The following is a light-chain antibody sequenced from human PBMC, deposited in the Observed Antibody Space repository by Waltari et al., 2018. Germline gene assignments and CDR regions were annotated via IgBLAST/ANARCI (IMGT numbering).Light chain of an antibody. J-gene: IGLJ3*02. CDR3: QSYDSSLSLWV. V-gene: IGLV1-40*01. CDR2: GNI. CDR1: SSNIGAGYD. Sequence: QSVLTQPPSVSGAPGQRVTISCTGSSSNIGAGYDVHWYQQLPGTAPKLLIYGNINRPSGVPDRFSGSKSGTSTSLAITGLRAEDEADYYGQSYDSSLSLWVFGGGTKLTVL.